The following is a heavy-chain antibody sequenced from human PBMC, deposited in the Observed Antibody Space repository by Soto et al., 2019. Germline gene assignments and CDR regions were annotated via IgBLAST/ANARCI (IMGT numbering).Heavy chain of an antibody. D-gene: IGHD2-15*01. CDR1: GFTVSSNY. J-gene: IGHJ4*02. CDR3: ARVRFGKELDY. Sequence: EVQLVESGGGLVQPGGSLRLSCAASGFTVSSNYMSWVRQAPGKGLEWVSVIYSGGSTYYADSVKGRFTISRDNSKNTLYLQMNSLRAEDTAVYYCARVRFGKELDYWGQGTLVTVSS. V-gene: IGHV3-66*01. CDR2: IYSGGST.